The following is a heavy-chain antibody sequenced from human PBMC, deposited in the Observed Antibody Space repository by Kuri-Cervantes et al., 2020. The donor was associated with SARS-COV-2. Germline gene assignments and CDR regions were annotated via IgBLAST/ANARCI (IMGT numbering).Heavy chain of an antibody. D-gene: IGHD6-13*01. Sequence: GSLRLSCTVSGGSISSYYWSWIRQPAGKGLEWIGRIYTSGSTNYNPSLKSRVTISVDTSKNQFSLKLSSVTAADTAVYYCAREDSSSWLYSYDYWGQGTLVTVSS. V-gene: IGHV4-4*07. CDR1: GGSISSYY. CDR3: AREDSSSWLYSYDY. J-gene: IGHJ4*02. CDR2: IYTSGST.